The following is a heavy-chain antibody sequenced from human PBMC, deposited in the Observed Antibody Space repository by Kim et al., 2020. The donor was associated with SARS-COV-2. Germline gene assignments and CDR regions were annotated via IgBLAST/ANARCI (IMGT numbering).Heavy chain of an antibody. CDR1: GYTFTGYY. D-gene: IGHD3-3*01. CDR3: ARGNQDITIFGAEGLLVY. Sequence: ASVKVSCKASGYTFTGYYMHWVRQAPGQGLEWMGWINPNSGGTNYAQKFQGRVTMTRDTSISTAYMELSRLRSDDTAVYYCARGNQDITIFGAEGLLVYWGQGTLVTVSS. V-gene: IGHV1-2*02. CDR2: INPNSGGT. J-gene: IGHJ4*02.